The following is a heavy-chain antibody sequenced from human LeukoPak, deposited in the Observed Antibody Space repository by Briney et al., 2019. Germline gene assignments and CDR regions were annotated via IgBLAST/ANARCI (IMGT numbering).Heavy chain of an antibody. CDR2: IRSDGGNK. V-gene: IGHV3-30*02. CDR3: VGDYVWGSYRSDY. D-gene: IGHD3-16*02. Sequence: PGGSLTLSCAAAGFTFSSIGMRWVRQAPGKGLEWVAFIRSDGGNKYYADSGTGRFTIPRDNSKNTLYLQMHRLRAVDTAVDYCVGDYVWGSYRSDYWGQGTLVTVS. CDR1: GFTFSSIG. J-gene: IGHJ4*02.